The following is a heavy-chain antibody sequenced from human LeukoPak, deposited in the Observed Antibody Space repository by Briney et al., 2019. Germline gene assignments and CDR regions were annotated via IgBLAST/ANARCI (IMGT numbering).Heavy chain of an antibody. J-gene: IGHJ4*02. CDR1: GDSVSRDNAG. CDR3: VRGQWNPVYYFDS. D-gene: IGHD6-19*01. V-gene: IGHV6-1*01. Sequence: SQTLSLTCAISGDSVSRDNAGWNWIRQSPSRGLEWLGRTYYRSKFYNDYAISVQSRITIDPDTSRNQLSLQPHSVTPEDTAIYYCVRGQWNPVYYFDSWGQGTLVTVSS. CDR2: TYYRSKFYN.